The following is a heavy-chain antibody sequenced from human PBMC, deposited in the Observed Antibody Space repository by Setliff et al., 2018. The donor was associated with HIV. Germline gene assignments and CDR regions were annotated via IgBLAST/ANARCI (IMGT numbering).Heavy chain of an antibody. V-gene: IGHV3-23*01. CDR3: VKDGISGGAYPPYYFDY. J-gene: IGHJ4*01. D-gene: IGHD2-15*01. CDR2: ISGSGGST. CDR1: GFTFNTYA. Sequence: LRLSCAASGFTFNTYAMSWVRQAPGKGLEWVSVISGSGGSTFYADSVKGRFTISRDNSKNTLYLQMNGLRVEDTAVYYCVKDGISGGAYPPYYFDYWGHGTLVTVSS.